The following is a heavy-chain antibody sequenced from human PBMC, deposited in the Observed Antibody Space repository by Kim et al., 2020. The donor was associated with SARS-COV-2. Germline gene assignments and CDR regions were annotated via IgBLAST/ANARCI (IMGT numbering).Heavy chain of an antibody. J-gene: IGHJ6*02. V-gene: IGHV4-4*02. D-gene: IGHD3-10*01. CDR1: GGSISSSNW. Sequence: SETLSLTCAVSGGSISSSNWWSWVRQPPGKGLEWIGEIYHSGSTNYNPSLKSRVTISVDKSKNQFSLKLSSVTAADTAVYYCARVCRYGSGSPYFYYYGMDVWGQGTTVTASS. CDR3: ARVCRYGSGSPYFYYYGMDV. CDR2: IYHSGST.